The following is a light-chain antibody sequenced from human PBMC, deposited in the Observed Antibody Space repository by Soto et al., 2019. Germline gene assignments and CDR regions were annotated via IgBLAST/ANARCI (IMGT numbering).Light chain of an antibody. CDR2: AAS. CDR1: QSISTY. J-gene: IGKJ1*01. V-gene: IGKV1-39*01. CDR3: QQSHSTPPT. Sequence: DIRMTQSPSSLYASVRDRVIITCRASQSISTYLNWYQQKPGKPTKLLIYAASSLQSGVPSRFSGSGSGTQFTLTISSLQHEDFASYYCQQSHSTPPTFGQGTKVEIK.